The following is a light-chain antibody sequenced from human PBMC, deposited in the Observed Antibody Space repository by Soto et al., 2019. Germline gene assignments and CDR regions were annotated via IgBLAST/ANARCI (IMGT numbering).Light chain of an antibody. V-gene: IGKV1-12*01. Sequence: DIQMTQSPSSVSASVGDRVTITCRASQDISSWLAWYQQKPGEAPNLLIYAASSLQSGVPSRFGGSRSGTDFTLTINSLQPEDFATYYCQQTNHFPWTFGQGTKVEIK. J-gene: IGKJ1*01. CDR2: AAS. CDR1: QDISSW. CDR3: QQTNHFPWT.